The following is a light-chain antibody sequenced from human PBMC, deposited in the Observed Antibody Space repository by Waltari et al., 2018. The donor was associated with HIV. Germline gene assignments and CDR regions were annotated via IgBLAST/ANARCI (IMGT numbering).Light chain of an antibody. V-gene: IGLV1-44*01. CDR1: SSNIGSNT. CDR2: SNN. CDR3: AAWDDSLNGPGVV. Sequence: QSVLTQPPSASGTPGQRVTISCSGSSSNIGSNTVNWYQQLPGTAPKLLIYSNNQRPSGVPDRFPGSKSGTSASRAISGLQSEDEADYYCAAWDDSLNGPGVVFGGGTKLTVL. J-gene: IGLJ2*01.